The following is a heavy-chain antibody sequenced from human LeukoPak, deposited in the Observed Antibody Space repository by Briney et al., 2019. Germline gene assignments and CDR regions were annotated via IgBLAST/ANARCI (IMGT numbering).Heavy chain of an antibody. V-gene: IGHV5-51*01. Sequence: GESLKISCKGSGYSFTSYWMGWVRQMPGKGLEWMGIIYPGDSDTRYSPSFQGQVTISADKSISTAYLQWSSLKASDTAMYYCARVDSSGYYYASPVSDLYFDYWGQGTLVTVSS. CDR1: GYSFTSYW. CDR2: IYPGDSDT. CDR3: ARVDSSGYYYASPVSDLYFDY. D-gene: IGHD3-22*01. J-gene: IGHJ4*02.